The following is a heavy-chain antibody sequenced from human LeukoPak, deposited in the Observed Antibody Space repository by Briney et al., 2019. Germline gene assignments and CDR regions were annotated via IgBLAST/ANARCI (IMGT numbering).Heavy chain of an antibody. D-gene: IGHD6-13*01. V-gene: IGHV1-2*06. Sequence: ASVKVSCKASGYTFTDYYVQWVRQAPGQGLEWMGRISPNSRDTKHAQKFQGRITMTRDTSITTANMELNRLTSDDTAVYYCARGSRHEEDAFDIWGPGTMVTVSS. J-gene: IGHJ3*02. CDR1: GYTFTDYY. CDR3: ARGSRHEEDAFDI. CDR2: ISPNSRDT.